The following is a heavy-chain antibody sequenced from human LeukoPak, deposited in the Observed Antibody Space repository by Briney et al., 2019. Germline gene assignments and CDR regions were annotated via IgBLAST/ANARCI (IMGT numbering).Heavy chain of an antibody. J-gene: IGHJ4*02. CDR2: ISWNSGSI. CDR1: GFTFDDYA. D-gene: IGHD6-19*01. Sequence: PGRSLRLSCAASGFTFDDYAMHWVRQAPGKGLEWVSGISWNSGSIGYADSVKGRFTISRDNAKNSLYLQMNSLRAEDTALYYCAKTLAGGFAYWGQGTLVTVSS. CDR3: AKTLAGGFAY. V-gene: IGHV3-9*01.